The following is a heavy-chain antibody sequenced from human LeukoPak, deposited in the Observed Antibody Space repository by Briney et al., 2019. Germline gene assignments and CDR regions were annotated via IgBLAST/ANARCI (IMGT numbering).Heavy chain of an antibody. J-gene: IGHJ5*02. CDR1: GGSINSGSSY. D-gene: IGHD4-11*01. V-gene: IGHV4-39*01. CDR3: ARHPADYHNYRWFHP. Sequence: SETLSLTCTVSGGSINSGSSYWGWIRQPPGKGLEWIGTIYYTGTTYYNPSLKSRVTISVDTSKNQFSLKLSSVTAADTAVYYCARHPADYHNYRWFHPWGQGTLVTVSS. CDR2: IYYTGTT.